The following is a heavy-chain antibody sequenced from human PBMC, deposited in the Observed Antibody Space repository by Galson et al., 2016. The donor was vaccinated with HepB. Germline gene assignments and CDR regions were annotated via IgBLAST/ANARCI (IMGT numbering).Heavy chain of an antibody. V-gene: IGHV1-18*01. Sequence: SVKVSCKASGYTFTSYGISWVRQAPGQGLEWMGWISADNGNTNYAQKFQGRVTMTTDTSTSTGYMELRSLRSDDTAVYYCARDSPYYDSSGYYYGAHYYGMDVWGQGTTVTVSS. CDR1: GYTFTSYG. D-gene: IGHD3-22*01. CDR3: ARDSPYYDSSGYYYGAHYYGMDV. J-gene: IGHJ6*02. CDR2: ISADNGNT.